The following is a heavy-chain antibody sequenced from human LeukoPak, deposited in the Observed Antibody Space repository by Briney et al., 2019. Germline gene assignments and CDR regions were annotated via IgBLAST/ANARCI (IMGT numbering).Heavy chain of an antibody. Sequence: GGSLRLSCAASGFTFSDHYMDWVRQAPGKGLEWVGRTRKKTNSYTTEYAASVKGRFTISRDDSKNSLYLQMNSLKAEDTAVYYCTRVVLVGTTYSYFNYWGQGTLVTVSS. CDR3: TRVVLVGTTYSYFNY. V-gene: IGHV3-72*01. J-gene: IGHJ4*02. CDR1: GFTFSDHY. CDR2: TRKKTNSYTT. D-gene: IGHD1-26*01.